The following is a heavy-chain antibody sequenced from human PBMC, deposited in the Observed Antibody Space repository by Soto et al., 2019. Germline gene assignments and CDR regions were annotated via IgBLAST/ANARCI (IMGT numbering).Heavy chain of an antibody. CDR1: GGSVCSGSYY. CDR3: ARELSTDWFDP. J-gene: IGHJ5*02. V-gene: IGHV4-61*01. CDR2: IHYSGST. D-gene: IGHD4-4*01. Sequence: PSETLSLTCTVSGGSVCSGSYYWSWIRQSPGKGLEWIGHIHYSGSTNYNPSLKSRVTISVDTSKNQFSLKLSSVTAADTAVYYCARELSTDWFDPWGQGTLVTVPQ.